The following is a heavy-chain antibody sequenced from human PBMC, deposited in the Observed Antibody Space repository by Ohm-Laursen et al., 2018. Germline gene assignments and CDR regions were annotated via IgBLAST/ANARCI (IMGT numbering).Heavy chain of an antibody. D-gene: IGHD2-2*01. CDR1: GFTFDNYA. J-gene: IGHJ5*02. Sequence: SLRLSCAASGFTFDNYAMHWVRQAPGKGLEWVSGISWNSNNIGYADSVKGRFTISRDNAKNSLFLQMHSLRPDDTAFYYCAKGLGYQLLNWFDPWGQGTLVTVSS. CDR2: ISWNSNNI. V-gene: IGHV3-9*01. CDR3: AKGLGYQLLNWFDP.